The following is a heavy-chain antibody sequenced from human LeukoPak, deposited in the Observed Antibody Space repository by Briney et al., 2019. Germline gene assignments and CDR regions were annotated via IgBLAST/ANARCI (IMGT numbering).Heavy chain of an antibody. V-gene: IGHV4-59*01. Sequence: TPSETLSLTCTVSGGSISSYYWSWIRQPPGKGLEWIGYIYYSGSTNYNPSLKSRVTISVDTSKNQFSLKLSSVIAADTAVYYCARQQQGWFDPWGQETLVTVSS. CDR1: GGSISSYY. D-gene: IGHD6-13*01. CDR3: ARQQQGWFDP. CDR2: IYYSGST. J-gene: IGHJ5*02.